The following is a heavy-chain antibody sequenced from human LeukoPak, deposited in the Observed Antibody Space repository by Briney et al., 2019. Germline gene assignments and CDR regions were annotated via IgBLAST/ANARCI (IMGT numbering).Heavy chain of an antibody. Sequence: ASVKVSCKASGYTFTGYYMHWVRQAPGQGLEWIGRINPNSGGSNYAQKFQGRVTMTRDTSISTAYMELSRLRSDDTAVYYCARDFGRGYSGYDSNWGQGTLVTVSS. CDR2: INPNSGGS. CDR1: GYTFTGYY. D-gene: IGHD5-12*01. J-gene: IGHJ4*02. CDR3: ARDFGRGYSGYDSN. V-gene: IGHV1-2*06.